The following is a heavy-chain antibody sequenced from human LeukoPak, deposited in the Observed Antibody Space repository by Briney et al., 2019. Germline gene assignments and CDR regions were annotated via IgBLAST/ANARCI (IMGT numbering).Heavy chain of an antibody. J-gene: IGHJ4*02. Sequence: SETLSLTRTVSGGSISSSSYYWSWIRQPPGTGLEWIGEINHSGSTNYNPSLKSRVTISVDTSKNQFSLKLSPVTAADTAVYYCARAYSSSWTVYYFDYWGQGTLVTVSS. CDR3: ARAYSSSWTVYYFDY. V-gene: IGHV4-39*07. CDR1: GGSISSSSYY. D-gene: IGHD6-13*01. CDR2: INHSGST.